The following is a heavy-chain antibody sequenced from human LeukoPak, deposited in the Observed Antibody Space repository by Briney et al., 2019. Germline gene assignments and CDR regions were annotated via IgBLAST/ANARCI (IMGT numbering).Heavy chain of an antibody. CDR3: ASSLPTVTTSFDY. J-gene: IGHJ4*02. Sequence: PSQTLSLTCTVSGGSISSGSYYWSWIRQPAGKGLEWIGRIYTTGSTNYNPSLKSRVTISVDTPKSLFSLKLSSVSAADTAVYYCASSLPTVTTSFDYWGQGTLVTVSS. V-gene: IGHV4-61*02. CDR2: IYTTGST. D-gene: IGHD4-17*01. CDR1: GGSISSGSYY.